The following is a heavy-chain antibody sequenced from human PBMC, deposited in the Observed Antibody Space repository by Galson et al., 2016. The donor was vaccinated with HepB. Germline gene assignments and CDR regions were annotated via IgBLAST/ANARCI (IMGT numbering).Heavy chain of an antibody. CDR3: ARGRRGKYDFLTGYTKGLYNYFDP. D-gene: IGHD3-9*01. V-gene: IGHV3-11*06. Sequence: SLRLSCAASGFTFSDYYMSWIRQAPGKGLECVSHISSSSSFTNYADSVKGRFIISRDNVKNSLYLQMNSLRAEDTAVYFCARGRRGKYDFLTGYTKGLYNYFDPWGQGTLVTVPS. CDR1: GFTFSDYY. J-gene: IGHJ5*02. CDR2: ISSSSSFT.